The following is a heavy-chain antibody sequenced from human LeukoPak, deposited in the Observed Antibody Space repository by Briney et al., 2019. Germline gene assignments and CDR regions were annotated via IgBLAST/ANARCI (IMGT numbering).Heavy chain of an antibody. J-gene: IGHJ4*02. V-gene: IGHV3-7*01. CDR2: IKQDGSEK. CDR3: ARDGRPLHSNYADYFDY. D-gene: IGHD4-11*01. Sequence: GGSLRLSCAASGFTFNNYWMTWVRQAPGKGLEWVANIKQDGSEKYYVNSVKGRFTISRDNAKNSLYLQMNSLRAEDTAIYYCARDGRPLHSNYADYFDYWGQGTLVTVSS. CDR1: GFTFNNYW.